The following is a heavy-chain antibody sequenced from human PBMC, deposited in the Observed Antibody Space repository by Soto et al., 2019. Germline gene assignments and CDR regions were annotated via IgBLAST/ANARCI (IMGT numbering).Heavy chain of an antibody. CDR3: ARDPFNLGSLSDAFDI. CDR2: IIPIFGTA. V-gene: IGHV1-69*01. D-gene: IGHD2-15*01. CDR1: GGTFSSYA. J-gene: IGHJ3*02. Sequence: QVQLVQSGAEVKKPGSSVKVCCKASGGTFSSYAISWVRQAPGQGLEWMGGIIPIFGTANYAQKFQGRVTITADESTSTAYMELSSLRSEDTAVYYCARDPFNLGSLSDAFDIWGQGTMVTVSS.